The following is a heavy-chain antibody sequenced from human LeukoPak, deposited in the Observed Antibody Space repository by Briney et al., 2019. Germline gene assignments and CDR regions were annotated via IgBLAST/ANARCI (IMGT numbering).Heavy chain of an antibody. CDR3: ARGLRDIVVVPAGVSYYFDY. V-gene: IGHV1-8*03. CDR2: MNPNSGNT. D-gene: IGHD2-2*01. J-gene: IGHJ4*02. Sequence: ASVKASCKASGYTFTSYDINWVRQATGQGLEWMGWMNPNSGNTGYAQKFQGRVSITRNTSISTAYMELSSLRSEDTAVYYCARGLRDIVVVPAGVSYYFDYWGQGTLVTVSS. CDR1: GYTFTSYD.